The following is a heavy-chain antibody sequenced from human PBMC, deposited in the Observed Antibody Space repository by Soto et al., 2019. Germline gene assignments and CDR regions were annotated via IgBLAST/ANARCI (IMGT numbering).Heavy chain of an antibody. J-gene: IGHJ6*03. D-gene: IGHD3-16*02. CDR2: INYSGTT. V-gene: IGHV4-59*12. Sequence: SETLSLTGTVSGGSISTYYWSLIRQPPGKGLEWMQYINYSGTTNYNPSLKTRVIMSVDTSKNHFSLILSSVTAADTAVYYCARVSLNSMRDYIWGSFRSFYYYYMDVWGKGTTVTVSS. CDR3: ARVSLNSMRDYIWGSFRSFYYYYMDV. CDR1: GGSISTYY.